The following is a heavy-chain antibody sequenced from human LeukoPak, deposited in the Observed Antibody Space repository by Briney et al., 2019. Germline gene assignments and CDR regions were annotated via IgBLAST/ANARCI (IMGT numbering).Heavy chain of an antibody. CDR1: GYTFTSYS. J-gene: IGHJ4*02. CDR2: ISAYNGNT. Sequence: ASVKVSCKSSGYTFTSYSFNWLRQAPGQGLERMGWISAYNGNTNYAQNFQGRVTMTTDSSTSTVYMELRGLRSDDTAVYYCARDRRKLEDPPGDYWGQGTLVTVSS. CDR3: ARDRRKLEDPPGDY. V-gene: IGHV1-18*04. D-gene: IGHD3-10*01.